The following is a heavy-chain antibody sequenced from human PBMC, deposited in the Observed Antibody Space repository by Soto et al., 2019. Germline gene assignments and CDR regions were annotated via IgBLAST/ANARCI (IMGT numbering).Heavy chain of an antibody. V-gene: IGHV1-18*01. CDR2: ISAYNGNT. CDR1: GYTFTSYG. CDR3: ARGVSAGHQGVEP. D-gene: IGHD6-19*01. Sequence: ASVKVSCKASGYTFTSYGISLFRHPPGQGLEWMGWISAYNGNTNYAQKLQGRVTMTTDTSTSTAYMELRSLRSDDTAVYYCARGVSAGHQGVEPWGQGTLVTVSS. J-gene: IGHJ5*02.